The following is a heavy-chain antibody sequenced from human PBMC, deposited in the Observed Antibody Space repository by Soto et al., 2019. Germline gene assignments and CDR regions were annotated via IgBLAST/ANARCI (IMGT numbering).Heavy chain of an antibody. CDR2: INAGNGNT. D-gene: IGHD4-4*01. CDR1: GYTFTSYA. CDR3: ASSYSNYALIDYYYYGMDV. Sequence: QVQLVQAGSEVKKPGASVKVSCKASGYTFTSYAMHWVRQAPGQRLEWMGWINAGNGNTKYSQKFQGRVTITRDTSASTAYMELSSLRSEDTAVYYCASSYSNYALIDYYYYGMDVWGQGTPVTVSS. V-gene: IGHV1-3*01. J-gene: IGHJ6*02.